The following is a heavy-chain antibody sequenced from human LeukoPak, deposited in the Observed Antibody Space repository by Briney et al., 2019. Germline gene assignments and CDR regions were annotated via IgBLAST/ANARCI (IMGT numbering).Heavy chain of an antibody. Sequence: SETLSLTCTVSGGSISSSIYYWVWIRQPPGKGLEWIGSIYYSGSTYDNPSLKSRVTISVDTSKNQFSLKLNSVTAADTAVYYCARAGCSGGTCYRSRGAFDIWGQGTMVTVSS. CDR1: GGSISSSIYY. D-gene: IGHD2-15*01. CDR3: ARAGCSGGTCYRSRGAFDI. V-gene: IGHV4-39*07. CDR2: IYYSGST. J-gene: IGHJ3*02.